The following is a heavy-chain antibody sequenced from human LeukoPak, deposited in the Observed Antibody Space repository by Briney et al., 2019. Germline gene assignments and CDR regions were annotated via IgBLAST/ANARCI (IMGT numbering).Heavy chain of an antibody. Sequence: GGSLRLSCAASRFTFSSYAMSWIRQAPGKGLEWVSAISGSGGSTYYADYVKGRFTISRDNSKNTLYLQMNSLRAEDTAVYYCAKDRSVFWSGYPLPFDYWGQGTLVTVSS. CDR3: AKDRSVFWSGYPLPFDY. D-gene: IGHD3-3*01. V-gene: IGHV3-23*01. J-gene: IGHJ4*02. CDR1: RFTFSSYA. CDR2: ISGSGGST.